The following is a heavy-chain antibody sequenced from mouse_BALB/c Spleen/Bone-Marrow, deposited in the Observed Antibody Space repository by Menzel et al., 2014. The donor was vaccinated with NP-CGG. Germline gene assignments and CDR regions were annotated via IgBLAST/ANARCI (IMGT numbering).Heavy chain of an antibody. J-gene: IGHJ4*01. CDR2: IDPSDSYT. CDR3: ARWLLGYAMDY. CDR1: CYTFTSYW. V-gene: IGHV1-69*02. D-gene: IGHD2-3*01. Sequence: QVQLQQSGAELVKPGASVKLSCKASCYTFTSYWMHWVKQRPGQGLEWIGEIDPSDSYTNYNQKFKGKATSTVDKSSSTAYMQLSSLTSEDSAVYYCARWLLGYAMDYWGQGTSVTVSS.